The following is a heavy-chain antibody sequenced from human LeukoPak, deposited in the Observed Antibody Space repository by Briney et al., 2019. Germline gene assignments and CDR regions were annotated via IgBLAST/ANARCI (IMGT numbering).Heavy chain of an antibody. D-gene: IGHD3-10*01. V-gene: IGHV3-23*01. CDR3: AKDPMIRVATYDD. CDR2: IGDSGRNT. J-gene: IGHJ4*02. Sequence: GGSLRLSCAASGFTFSSYAMTWVRQAPGKGLEWVSAIGDSGRNTYYADSMRGRFTISRDNSKNTLYLQMNSLRAEDTAIYYCAKDPMIRVATYDDWGQGTLVTVSS. CDR1: GFTFSSYA.